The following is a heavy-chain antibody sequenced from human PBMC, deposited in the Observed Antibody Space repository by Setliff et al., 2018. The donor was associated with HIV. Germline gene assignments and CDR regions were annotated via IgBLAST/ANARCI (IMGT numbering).Heavy chain of an antibody. J-gene: IGHJ4*02. CDR1: GGSISSRSNY. CDR3: ARLRITMIMMLNYFDY. Sequence: PSETLSLTCTVSGGSISSRSNYWGWIRQPPGKGLEWIGTIYYTGTTYYNPSLKSRVTMSVDTSKNQFSLRLTSVTAADTAVYFCARLRITMIMMLNYFDYWGQGTLVTVSS. D-gene: IGHD3-22*01. CDR2: IYYTGTT. V-gene: IGHV4-39*07.